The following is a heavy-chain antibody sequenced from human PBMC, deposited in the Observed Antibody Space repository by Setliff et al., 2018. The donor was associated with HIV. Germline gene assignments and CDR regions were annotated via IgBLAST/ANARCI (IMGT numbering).Heavy chain of an antibody. J-gene: IGHJ1*01. V-gene: IGHV4-39*07. D-gene: IGHD3-3*01. CDR1: GVSISSNSYY. Sequence: SETLSLTCTVSGVSISSNSYYWGWIRQPPGKGLEWIGSIYYSGSTSYNPSLKSRVTISVDTSTNQFSLRLSSVTAADTAVYYCASGYDCWSGYFVVAEYYQYWGQGTLVTVSS. CDR3: ASGYDCWSGYFVVAEYYQY. CDR2: IYYSGST.